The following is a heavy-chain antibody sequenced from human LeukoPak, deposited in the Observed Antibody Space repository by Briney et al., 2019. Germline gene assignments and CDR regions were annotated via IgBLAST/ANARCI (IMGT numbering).Heavy chain of an antibody. J-gene: IGHJ3*02. V-gene: IGHV3-13*04. CDR2: IGTAGDT. Sequence: GGSLRLSCAASGFTFSSYDMHWVRQATGKGLEWVSAIGTAGDTYYPGSVEGRFTISRENAKNSFYLQMNNLRAGDTAVYYCARGADYSSSWYRESDAFDIWGQGTLVTVSS. CDR1: GFTFSSYD. D-gene: IGHD6-13*01. CDR3: ARGADYSSSWYRESDAFDI.